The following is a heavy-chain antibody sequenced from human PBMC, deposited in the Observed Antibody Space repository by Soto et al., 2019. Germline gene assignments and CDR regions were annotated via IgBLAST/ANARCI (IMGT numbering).Heavy chain of an antibody. J-gene: IGHJ3*02. CDR2: IRSKAYGGTT. CDR1: GFTFGDYA. Sequence: GGSLRLSCTASGFTFGDYAMSWFRQAPGKGLEWVSFIRSKAYGGTTEYAASVKGRFTISRDDSKSIAYLQMNSLKTEDTAVYYCTRAMAYYYDSSGVDAFDIWGQGTMVTVSS. D-gene: IGHD3-22*01. CDR3: TRAMAYYYDSSGVDAFDI. V-gene: IGHV3-49*03.